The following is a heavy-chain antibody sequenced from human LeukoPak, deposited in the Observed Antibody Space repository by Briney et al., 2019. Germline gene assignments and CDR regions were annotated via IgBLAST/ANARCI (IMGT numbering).Heavy chain of an antibody. CDR1: GGFISSYY. V-gene: IGHV4-4*07. J-gene: IGHJ2*01. D-gene: IGHD2-2*01. CDR2: IYSSGTT. Sequence: SETLSLTCSVSGGFISSYYWSWIRQPAGKGLEWIGRIYSSGTTNYSPSLKSRVAMSVDTSKNQFSLRLSSVTAPDTAVYFCTRDIVLPTAYWYFDLWGRGTLVTVSS. CDR3: TRDIVLPTAYWYFDL.